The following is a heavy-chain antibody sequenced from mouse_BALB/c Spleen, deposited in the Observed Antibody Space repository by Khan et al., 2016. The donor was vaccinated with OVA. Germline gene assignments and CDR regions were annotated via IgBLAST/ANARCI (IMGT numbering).Heavy chain of an antibody. V-gene: IGHV14-1*02. CDR3: GRRGYGNYLFAY. J-gene: IGHJ3*01. CDR2: IDPENGTT. D-gene: IGHD2-1*01. CDR1: GFNIKDYY. Sequence: ELQLQQSGAELVRPGALVKLSCKASGFNIKDYYILWVKQRPEQGLEWIGWIDPENGTTIYDPQFQAKAFIKADTSSTTASLKLRHLTSEDTAFYYCGRRGYGNYLFAYWGQGTLVTVSA.